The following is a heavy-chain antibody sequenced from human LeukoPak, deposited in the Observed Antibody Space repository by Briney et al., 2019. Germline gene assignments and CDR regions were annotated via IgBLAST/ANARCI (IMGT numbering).Heavy chain of an antibody. D-gene: IGHD3-3*01. Sequence: GASVKVSCKASGYTFTGYYMHWVRQAPGQGLEWMGRINPNSGGTNYAQKFQGRVTMTRDTSINTAYMELSSLRSDDTAIYYCARGGGTVFGVVNDWGQGTLVTVS. CDR2: INPNSGGT. CDR1: GYTFTGYY. CDR3: ARGGGTVFGVVND. J-gene: IGHJ4*02. V-gene: IGHV1-2*06.